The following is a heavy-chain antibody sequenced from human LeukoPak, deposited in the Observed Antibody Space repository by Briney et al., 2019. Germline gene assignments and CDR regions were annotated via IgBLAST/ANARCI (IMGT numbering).Heavy chain of an antibody. D-gene: IGHD6-19*01. V-gene: IGHV1-69*01. CDR1: GGTFSSYA. Sequence: SVKVSCKASGGTFSSYAISWVRQAPGQGLEWMGGIIPIFGTANYAQKFQGRVTITADESTSTAYMELSSLRSEDTAVYYCARYLIAVADKYYYYYGMDVWGQGTTVTVSS. CDR3: ARYLIAVADKYYYYYGMDV. J-gene: IGHJ6*02. CDR2: IIPIFGTA.